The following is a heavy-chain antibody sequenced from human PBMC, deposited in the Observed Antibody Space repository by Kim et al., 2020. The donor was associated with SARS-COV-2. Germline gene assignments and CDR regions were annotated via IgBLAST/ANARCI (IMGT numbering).Heavy chain of an antibody. J-gene: IGHJ5*02. CDR1: GFIFSNYG. CDR3: GKYNGDPGSYHKDWFDP. CDR2: ISYHGINK. Sequence: GGSLRLSCAASGFIFSNYGMHWVRQAPGKGLEWVAVISYHGINKYYADSVKGRFTISRDNSKDTLYLQMNSLRGEDTAVYYCGKYNGDPGSYHKDWFDPWGQGTLVTVSS. D-gene: IGHD3-10*01. V-gene: IGHV3-30*18.